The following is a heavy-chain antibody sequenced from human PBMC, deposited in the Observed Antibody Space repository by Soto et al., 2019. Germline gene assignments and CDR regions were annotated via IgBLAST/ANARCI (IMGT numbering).Heavy chain of an antibody. Sequence: QAGGSLRLSCAASGFTFSSYAMSWVRQAPGKGLEWVSAISGSGGSTYYADSVKGRFTISRDNSKNTLYLQMNSLRAEDTAVYYCAKSRDAYNFYFYYGMDVWGQGTSVTVSS. D-gene: IGHD1-1*01. J-gene: IGHJ6*02. CDR1: GFTFSSYA. CDR3: AKSRDAYNFYFYYGMDV. CDR2: ISGSGGST. V-gene: IGHV3-23*01.